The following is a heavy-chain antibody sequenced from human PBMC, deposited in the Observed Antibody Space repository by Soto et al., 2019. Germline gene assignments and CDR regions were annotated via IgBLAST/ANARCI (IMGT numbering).Heavy chain of an antibody. CDR2: MSHSGGT. V-gene: IGHV4-34*01. D-gene: IGHD1-1*01. CDR1: GGSVSSRSNYY. Sequence: QVQLQQWGAGLLKPSETLSLTCAVYGGSVSSRSNYYWSWIRQPPGKGLEWIGEMSHSGGTHFNPSLKRRVTISVDPSKNHFSLKMSSVTAADTALYYCARVERGTATTVVDAFDIWGPGTMVTVSS. J-gene: IGHJ3*02. CDR3: ARVERGTATTVVDAFDI.